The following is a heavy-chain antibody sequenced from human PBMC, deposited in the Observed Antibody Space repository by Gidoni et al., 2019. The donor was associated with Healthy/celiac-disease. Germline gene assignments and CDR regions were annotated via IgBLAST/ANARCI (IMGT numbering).Heavy chain of an antibody. V-gene: IGHV3-49*05. CDR2: IRSKAYGGTT. J-gene: IGHJ4*02. CDR3: TRVDRSGSSPAY. Sequence: EVQLVESGGGLVKPGRSLRLSCTASGFTFGDYAMSWFRQAPGKGLEWVGFIRSKAYGGTTEYAASVKGRFTISRDDSKSIAYLQMNSLKTEDTAVYYCTRVDRSGSSPAYWGQGPLVTVSS. D-gene: IGHD1-26*01. CDR1: GFTFGDYA.